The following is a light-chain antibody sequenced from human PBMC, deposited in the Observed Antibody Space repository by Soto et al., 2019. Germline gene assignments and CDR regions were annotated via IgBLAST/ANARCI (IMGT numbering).Light chain of an antibody. CDR3: RQALQTRT. CDR2: LGS. V-gene: IGKV2-28*01. J-gene: IGKJ1*01. CDR1: QSLLHNNGYNY. Sequence: DIVMTQSPLSLPVTPGEPASISCRSSQSLLHNNGYNYLDWYLQKPGQSPQLLIYLGSNRASGVPDRFSGSGSGTDFTLKISRVDAEDVGVYYCRQALQTRTFGQGTKVAIK.